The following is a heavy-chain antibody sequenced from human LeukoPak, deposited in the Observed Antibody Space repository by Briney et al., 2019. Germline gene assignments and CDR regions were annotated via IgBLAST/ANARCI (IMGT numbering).Heavy chain of an antibody. CDR3: ARVDTAMVGAFDI. CDR1: GGSISSYY. V-gene: IGHV4-59*08. CDR2: IYYSGST. Sequence: SETLSLTCTVSGGSISSYYWSWIRQPPGKGLEWIGYIYYSGSTNYNPSPKSRVTISVDASKNQFSLKLSSVTAADTAVYYCARVDTAMVGAFDIWGQGTMVTVSS. D-gene: IGHD5-18*01. J-gene: IGHJ3*02.